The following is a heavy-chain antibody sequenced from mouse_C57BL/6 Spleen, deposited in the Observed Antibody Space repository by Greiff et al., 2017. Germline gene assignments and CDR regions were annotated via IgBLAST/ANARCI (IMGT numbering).Heavy chain of an antibody. D-gene: IGHD5-5*01. CDR1: GYTFTSYW. CDR3: ARSPYLSCMDY. CDR2: IDPSDSYT. J-gene: IGHJ4*01. V-gene: IGHV1-69*01. Sequence: QVQLQQPGAELVMPGASVTLSCKASGYTFTSYWMHWVKQRPGQGLEWIGEIDPSDSYTNYNQQFKGKSTLTVDKSSSTAYMQLSSLTSEDSAVYYCARSPYLSCMDYWGQGTSVTVSS.